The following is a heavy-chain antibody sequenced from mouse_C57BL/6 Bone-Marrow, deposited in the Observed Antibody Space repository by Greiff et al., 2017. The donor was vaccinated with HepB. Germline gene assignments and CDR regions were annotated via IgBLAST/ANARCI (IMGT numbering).Heavy chain of an antibody. CDR1: GYTFTSYG. CDR2: IYPRSGNT. V-gene: IGHV1-81*01. Sequence: QVQLKESGAELARPGASVKLSCKASGYTFTSYGISWVKQRTGQGLEWIGEIYPRSGNTYYNEKFKGKATLTADKSSSTAYMELRSLTSEDSAVYFCARILLWYFDVWGTGTTVTVSS. CDR3: ARILLWYFDV. J-gene: IGHJ1*03. D-gene: IGHD2-1*01.